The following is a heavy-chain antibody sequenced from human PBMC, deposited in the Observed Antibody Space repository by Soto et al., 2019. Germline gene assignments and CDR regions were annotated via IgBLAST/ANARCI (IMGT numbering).Heavy chain of an antibody. D-gene: IGHD3-22*01. CDR1: GGTFSRYA. Sequence: QVQLIQSGAEVKKPGSSVKVSCKAYGGTFSRYAISWVRQAPGQGLEWMGGITPIFGTANYAQKFQGRVAITADESTRTSYMELSSLRSGDTAVYYCARGWGYDTSDYYYAYWGQGTLITVSS. J-gene: IGHJ4*02. CDR2: ITPIFGTA. V-gene: IGHV1-69*01. CDR3: ARGWGYDTSDYYYAY.